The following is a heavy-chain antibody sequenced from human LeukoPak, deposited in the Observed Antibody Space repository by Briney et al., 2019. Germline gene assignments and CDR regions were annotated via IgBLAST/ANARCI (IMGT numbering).Heavy chain of an antibody. J-gene: IGHJ4*02. CDR1: GGTFSSYA. D-gene: IGHD6-6*01. V-gene: IGHV1-69*05. CDR3: ARDRRSSSSPAFDY. Sequence: SVKVSCKASGGTFSSYAISWVRQAPGQGLEWMGRIIPVFGTANYAQKFQGRVTITTDESTSTAYMELSSLRSEDTAVYYCARDRRSSSSPAFDYWGQGTLVTVSS. CDR2: IIPVFGTA.